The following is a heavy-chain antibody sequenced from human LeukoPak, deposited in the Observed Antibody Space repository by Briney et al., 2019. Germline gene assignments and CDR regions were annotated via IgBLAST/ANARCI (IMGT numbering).Heavy chain of an antibody. J-gene: IGHJ6*03. V-gene: IGHV3-23*01. CDR1: GFTFSNYG. CDR2: VSGSGHST. Sequence: PGGSLRLSCAASGFTFSNYGMSWVRQAPGKGLEWVSAVSGSGHSTYYADSVKGRFTISRDNAKNSLYLQMNSLRAEDTAVYYCARLDTGNYYYMDVWGKGTTVTVSS. CDR3: ARLDTGNYYYMDV. D-gene: IGHD5-18*01.